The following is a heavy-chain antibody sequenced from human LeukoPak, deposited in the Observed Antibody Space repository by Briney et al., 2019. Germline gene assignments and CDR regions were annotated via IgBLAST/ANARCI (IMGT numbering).Heavy chain of an antibody. J-gene: IGHJ5*02. CDR2: ITHRGST. CDR3: ARCDIVATNWFDP. D-gene: IGHD5-12*01. V-gene: IGHV4-34*01. CDR1: GGSFSGYY. Sequence: SSETLSLTCAVYGGSFSGYYWSWIRQPPGKGLEWIGEITHRGSTNYNPSFKSRVTISVDTSKNQFSLKLNSVTAADTAVYYCARCDIVATNWFDPWGQRTLVTVSS.